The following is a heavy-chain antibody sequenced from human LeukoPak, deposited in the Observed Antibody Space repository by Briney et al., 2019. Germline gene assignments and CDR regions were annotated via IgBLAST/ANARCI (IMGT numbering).Heavy chain of an antibody. CDR1: GYTFTGYY. D-gene: IGHD2-2*01. V-gene: IGHV1-2*02. Sequence: ASVKVSCKASGYTFTGYYMHWVRQAPGQGLEWMGWINPNSGGTNYAQKFQGRVTMTRDTSISTAYMELSRLRSDDTAVYYCARAGGYCGRTSCPYYSDYWGQGSLVAVSS. CDR2: INPNSGGT. CDR3: ARAGGYCGRTSCPYYSDY. J-gene: IGHJ4*02.